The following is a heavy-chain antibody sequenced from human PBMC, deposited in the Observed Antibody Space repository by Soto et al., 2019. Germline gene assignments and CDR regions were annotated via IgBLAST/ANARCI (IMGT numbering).Heavy chain of an antibody. Sequence: AASLGLSCAASGFPFTAFGMHWVRQATGKGLEWVAGLSYNGNKRYYGDSVKGRFTISRDNSKKLVYLEIDSLKKEDSAVYFCAKLGGSQNDFNRFDSWRPGTLVTVSS. J-gene: IGHJ4*02. D-gene: IGHD1-1*01. CDR1: GFPFTAFG. CDR2: LSYNGNKR. V-gene: IGHV3-30*18. CDR3: AKLGGSQNDFNRFDS.